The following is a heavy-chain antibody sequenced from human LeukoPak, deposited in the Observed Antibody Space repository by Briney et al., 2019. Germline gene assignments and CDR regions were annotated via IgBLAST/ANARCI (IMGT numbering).Heavy chain of an antibody. J-gene: IGHJ3*02. CDR3: AREPRERTSFTGAFDI. D-gene: IGHD1-1*01. Sequence: GGSLRLSCAASGFTFSSYAMHWVRQAPGKGLEWVAVISYDGSNKYYADSVKGRFTISRDNSKNTLYLQMNSLRAEDTAVYYCAREPRERTSFTGAFDIWGQGTMVTVSS. CDR1: GFTFSSYA. CDR2: ISYDGSNK. V-gene: IGHV3-30*04.